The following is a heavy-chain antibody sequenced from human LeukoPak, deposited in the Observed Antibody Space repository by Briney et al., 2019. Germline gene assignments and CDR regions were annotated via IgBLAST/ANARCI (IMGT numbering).Heavy chain of an antibody. CDR3: AAWDGDYPTVY. CDR2: ISSSSSYI. CDR1: GFTFSSYS. Sequence: GGSLRLSCAASGFTFSSYSMNWFRQAPGKGLEWVSSISSSSSYIYYADSVKGRFTISRDNAKNSLYLQMNSLRAEDTAVYYCAAWDGDYPTVYWGQGTLVTVSS. D-gene: IGHD4-17*01. J-gene: IGHJ4*02. V-gene: IGHV3-21*01.